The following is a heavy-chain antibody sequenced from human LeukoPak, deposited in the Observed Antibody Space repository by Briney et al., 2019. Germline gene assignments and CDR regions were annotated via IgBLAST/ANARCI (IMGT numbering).Heavy chain of an antibody. CDR3: ARDFFGSARFYRSDPFDY. D-gene: IGHD3-10*01. CDR1: GFTFSNYW. V-gene: IGHV3-7*01. CDR2: IKQDGSEK. J-gene: IGHJ4*02. Sequence: GGSLRLSCTASGFTFSNYWMSWVRQAPGKGLEWVANIKQDGSEKYYVDSVEGRFTTSRDNAKNSLYLQMNSLRAEGTAVYYCARDFFGSARFYRSDPFDYWGQGTLVSVSS.